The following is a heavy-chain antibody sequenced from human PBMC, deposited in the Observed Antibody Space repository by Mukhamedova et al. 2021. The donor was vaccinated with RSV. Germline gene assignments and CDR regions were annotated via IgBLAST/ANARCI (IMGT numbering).Heavy chain of an antibody. V-gene: IGHV5-51*01. D-gene: IGHD2-21*01. CDR1: W. Sequence: WVGWVRQMPGKGLEWMGIIYPGDSDTRYSPSFQGQVTISADKSISTAYLQWSSLTASDTAMHYCARLCGSHYYGMDVWGQGTTVTVS. CDR3: ARLCGSHYYGMDV. CDR2: IYPGDSDT. J-gene: IGHJ6*02.